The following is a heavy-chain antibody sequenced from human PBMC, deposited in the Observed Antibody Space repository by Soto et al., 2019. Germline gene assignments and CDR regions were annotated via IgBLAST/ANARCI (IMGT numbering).Heavy chain of an antibody. V-gene: IGHV3-23*01. CDR1: GLTFSSYA. J-gene: IGHJ5*02. CDR2: ISGSGGST. D-gene: IGHD7-27*01. Sequence: EVQLLESGGGLVQPGASLRLSCAASGLTFSSYAMSWVRQAPGKGLEWVSGISGSGGSTYYADSVKGRFTISRDSSKNTLCLQMSSLRAEDTAVYYCAKDFWGSPWGQGTLVTVSS. CDR3: AKDFWGSP.